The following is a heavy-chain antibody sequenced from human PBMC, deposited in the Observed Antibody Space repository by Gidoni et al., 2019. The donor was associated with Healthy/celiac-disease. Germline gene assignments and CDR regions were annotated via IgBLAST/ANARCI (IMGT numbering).Heavy chain of an antibody. CDR1: GGSFSGYY. CDR3: ARAPYCSGGSCLRWFDP. V-gene: IGHV4-34*01. J-gene: IGHJ5*02. D-gene: IGHD2-15*01. Sequence: QVQLQQWGAGLLKPSETLSLTCAVYGGSFSGYYWSWIRQPPGKGLEWIGEINHSGSTNYNPSLKSRVTISVDTSKNQFSLKLSSVTAADTAVYYCARAPYCSGGSCLRWFDPWGQGTLVTVSS. CDR2: INHSGST.